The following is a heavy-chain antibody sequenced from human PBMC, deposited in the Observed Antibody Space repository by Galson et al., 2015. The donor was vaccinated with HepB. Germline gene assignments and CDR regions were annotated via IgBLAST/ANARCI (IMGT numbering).Heavy chain of an antibody. CDR2: IYPGDSET. J-gene: IGHJ2*01. D-gene: IGHD3-22*01. Sequence: QSGAEVKKPGESLKISCKGSGSSFSSYWIGWVRQMPGKGLEWMGIIYPGDSETRYSPSLEGQVTISADKSTSTASLQWSSLKASDTAMYYCASQGWLQPNGKGYFDLWGRGTLVTVSS. CDR3: ASQGWLQPNGKGYFDL. V-gene: IGHV5-51*01. CDR1: GSSFSSYW.